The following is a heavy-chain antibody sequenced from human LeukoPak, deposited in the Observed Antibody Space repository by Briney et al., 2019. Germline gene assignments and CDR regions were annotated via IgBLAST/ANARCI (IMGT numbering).Heavy chain of an antibody. CDR1: GVSISSYY. J-gene: IGHJ4*02. D-gene: IGHD6-13*01. CDR3: AREGSSSPFDY. V-gene: IGHV4-59*12. Sequence: SETLSLTCTVSGVSISSYYWSWIRQPPGKGLEWIGYIYYSGSTNYNPSLKSRVTISVDTSKNQFSLKLSSVTAADTAVYYCAREGSSSPFDYWGQGTLVTVSS. CDR2: IYYSGST.